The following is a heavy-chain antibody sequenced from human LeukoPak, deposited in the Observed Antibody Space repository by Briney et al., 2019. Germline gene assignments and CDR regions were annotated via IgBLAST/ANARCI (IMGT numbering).Heavy chain of an antibody. Sequence: GGSLRLSCAASGFTLSSYWMSWVRQAPGKGLEWVANIKQDGSEKYYVDSVKGRFTISRDNAKNSLYLQMNSLRAEDTAVYYRPPSWDYDSSGYYYDYWGQGTLVAVSS. CDR1: GFTLSSYW. D-gene: IGHD3-22*01. CDR3: PPSWDYDSSGYYYDY. J-gene: IGHJ4*02. CDR2: IKQDGSEK. V-gene: IGHV3-7*01.